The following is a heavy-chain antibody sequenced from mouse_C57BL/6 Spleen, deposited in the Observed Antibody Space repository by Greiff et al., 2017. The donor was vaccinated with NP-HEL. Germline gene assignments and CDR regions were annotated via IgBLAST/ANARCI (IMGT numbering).Heavy chain of an antibody. Sequence: QVQLKESGAELVKPGASVKISCKASGYAFSSYWMNWVKQRPGKGLEWIGQIYPGDGDTNYNGKFKGKATLTADKSSSTAYMQLSSLTSEDSAVYFCARGVDSSGYVGYWGQGTTLTVSS. D-gene: IGHD3-2*02. CDR3: ARGVDSSGYVGY. CDR1: GYAFSSYW. V-gene: IGHV1-80*01. CDR2: IYPGDGDT. J-gene: IGHJ2*01.